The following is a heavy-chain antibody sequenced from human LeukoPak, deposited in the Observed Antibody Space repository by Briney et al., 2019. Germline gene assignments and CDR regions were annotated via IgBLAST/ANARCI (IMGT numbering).Heavy chain of an antibody. CDR3: TTYNWGPSPFDY. Sequence: PGGSLRLSCAASGFTFSNAWMSWVRQAPGKGLECVARIKSKSDGGSTDYAAPVKGRFTISRDESRNTVYLQMDSLKTEDTAVYYCTTYNWGPSPFDYWGQGTLVTVSS. J-gene: IGHJ4*02. CDR2: IKSKSDGGST. D-gene: IGHD1-20*01. CDR1: GFTFSNAW. V-gene: IGHV3-15*01.